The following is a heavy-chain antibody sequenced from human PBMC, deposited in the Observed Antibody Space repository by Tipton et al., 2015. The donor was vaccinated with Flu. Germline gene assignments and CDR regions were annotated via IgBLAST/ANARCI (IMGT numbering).Heavy chain of an antibody. V-gene: IGHV1-46*01. D-gene: IGHD1/OR15-1a*01. CDR2: IYPAGGGA. J-gene: IGHJ3*01. CDR1: GYTFTSYN. CDR3: ARDKGGGTYTFDV. Sequence: QSGAEVKKPGASVKVSCKASGYTFTSYNIHCVRQAPGQGLEWMGIIYPAGGGASYAQKFQGRVIMTRDKSTATIYMELSNLRSEDTAMYYCARDKGGGTYTFDVWGEGTMVIVSS.